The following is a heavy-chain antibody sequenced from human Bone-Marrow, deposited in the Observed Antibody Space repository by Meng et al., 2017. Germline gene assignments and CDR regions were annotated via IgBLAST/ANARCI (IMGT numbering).Heavy chain of an antibody. CDR2: ISSSGSTI. CDR3: ARQLGATDY. Sequence: QLGGSGGDLVEPGGSLRLSCAGSGFTFSNAWMSWVRQAPGKGLEWVSYISSSGSTIYYADSVKGRFTISRDNAKNSLYLQMNSLRAEDTAVYYCARQLGATDYWGQGTLVTVSS. V-gene: IGHV3-11*01. D-gene: IGHD1-26*01. J-gene: IGHJ4*02. CDR1: GFTFSNAW.